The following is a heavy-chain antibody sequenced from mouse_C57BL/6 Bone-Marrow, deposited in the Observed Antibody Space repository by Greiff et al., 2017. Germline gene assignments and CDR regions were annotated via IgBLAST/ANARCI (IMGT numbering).Heavy chain of an antibody. J-gene: IGHJ1*03. V-gene: IGHV1-26*01. CDR2: INPNNGGT. CDR3: ARGGPIWLLWYFDV. Sequence: VQLQQSGPELVKPGASVKISCKASGYTFTDYYMNWVKQSHGKSLEWIGDINPNNGGTSYNQKFKGKATLTVDKSSSTAYMELRSLTSADSAVYYCARGGPIWLLWYFDVWGTGTTVTVSS. D-gene: IGHD2-2*01. CDR1: GYTFTDYY.